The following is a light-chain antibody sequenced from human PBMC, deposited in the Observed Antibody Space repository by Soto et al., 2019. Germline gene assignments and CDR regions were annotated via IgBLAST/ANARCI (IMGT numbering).Light chain of an antibody. CDR1: QSISFW. V-gene: IGKV1-5*03. J-gene: IGKJ1*01. CDR3: QQYNSYSGT. CDR2: KAS. Sequence: DIPMTQSPSTLSASVGDRVTVPCRANQSISFWLAWYQQKPGKAPKVLIYKASTLESGVPSRFSGSGSGTEFTLTISSLQPDDFATYYCQQYNSYSGTFGQGTKVDI.